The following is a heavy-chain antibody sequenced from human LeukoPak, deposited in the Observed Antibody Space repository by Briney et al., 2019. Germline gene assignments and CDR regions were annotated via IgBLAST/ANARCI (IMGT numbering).Heavy chain of an antibody. D-gene: IGHD3-16*02. CDR2: FDPEDSET. CDR3: ATDRGIRRLGELSSSYDAFDI. CDR1: GYTLTELS. Sequence: ASVKVSCKVSGYTLTELSMHWVRQAPGKGLEWMGGFDPEDSETIYAQKFQGRVTMTEDTSTDTAYMELSSLRSEDTAVYYCATDRGIRRLGELSSSYDAFDIWGQGAMVTVSS. J-gene: IGHJ3*02. V-gene: IGHV1-24*01.